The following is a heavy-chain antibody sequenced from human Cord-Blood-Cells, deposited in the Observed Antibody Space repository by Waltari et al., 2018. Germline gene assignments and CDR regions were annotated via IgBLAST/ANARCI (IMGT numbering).Heavy chain of an antibody. D-gene: IGHD4-17*01. Sequence: EVQLLVSGGGWVQPGGSLRLSWAASGFTFSSYAISWVRRAPGKRLEWVSAISGSGGSTYYADSVKGRFTISRDNSKNTLYLQMNSLRAEDTAVYYCAKDPGGDYWYFDLWGRGTLVTVSS. V-gene: IGHV3-23*01. CDR3: AKDPGGDYWYFDL. CDR2: ISGSGGST. J-gene: IGHJ2*01. CDR1: GFTFSSYA.